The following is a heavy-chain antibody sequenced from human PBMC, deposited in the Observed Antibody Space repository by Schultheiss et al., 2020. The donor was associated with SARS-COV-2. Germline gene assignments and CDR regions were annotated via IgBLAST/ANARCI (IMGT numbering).Heavy chain of an antibody. D-gene: IGHD1-1*01. CDR1: GGSISSSSYY. CDR3: ARENGYYFDY. V-gene: IGHV4-30-4*08. CDR2: IYYNGIT. Sequence: SETLSLTCTVSGGSISSSSYYWSWIRQHPGKGLEWIGYIYYNGITYYNPSLKSRVTISVDTSKNQFSLKLSSVTAADTAVYYCARENGYYFDYWGQGTLVTVSS. J-gene: IGHJ4*02.